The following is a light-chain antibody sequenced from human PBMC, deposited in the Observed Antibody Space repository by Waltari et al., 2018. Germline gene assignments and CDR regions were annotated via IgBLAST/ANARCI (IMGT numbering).Light chain of an antibody. CDR2: AAT. V-gene: IGKV1-17*01. CDR1: QGISSY. CDR3: LQHNSYPLT. J-gene: IGKJ4*01. Sequence: DIQMTQSPSSLSASVGDTVTITCRASQGISSYLNWFQQKPGKAPKLLIDAATTLQSGVPSRFSVSGSGTEFTLTISSLQPEDFAAYYCLQHNSYPLTFGGGTKVEIK.